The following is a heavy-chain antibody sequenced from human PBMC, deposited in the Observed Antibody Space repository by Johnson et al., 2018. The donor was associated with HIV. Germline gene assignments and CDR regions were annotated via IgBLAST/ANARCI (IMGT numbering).Heavy chain of an antibody. D-gene: IGHD5-18*01. J-gene: IGHJ3*02. V-gene: IGHV3-9*01. Sequence: VQLVESGGGLIQPGGSLRLSCAASGFTFDDYAMHWVRQAPGKGLEWVSGISWNSGSIGYADSVKGRFTISRDNSKNTMYLQMNSLRPEDTAVYYCARLPSGYSRDAFDIWGQGT. CDR2: ISWNSGSI. CDR1: GFTFDDYA. CDR3: ARLPSGYSRDAFDI.